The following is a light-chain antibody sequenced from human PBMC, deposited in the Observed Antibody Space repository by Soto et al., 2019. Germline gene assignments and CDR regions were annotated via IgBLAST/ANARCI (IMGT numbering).Light chain of an antibody. J-gene: IGLJ2*01. Sequence: QSVLTQPPSVSAAPGQKVTISCSGSNSNIANNYVSWYQHLPGTAPKLLIYDNNKRPSGIPDRFSGSKSGTSATLGITGLQTGDEANYYCETWDSSLSAGVFGGGTKLTVL. CDR1: NSNIANNY. V-gene: IGLV1-51*01. CDR2: DNN. CDR3: ETWDSSLSAGV.